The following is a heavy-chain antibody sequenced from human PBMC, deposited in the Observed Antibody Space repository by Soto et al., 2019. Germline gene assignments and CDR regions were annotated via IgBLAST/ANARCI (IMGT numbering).Heavy chain of an antibody. D-gene: IGHD3-22*01. Sequence: QITLKESGPTLVKPTQTLTLTCIFSGFSLNTSVVDVGWIRQPPGKALEWLALIYWDDDKSYRPSLKNRLTITKDASKNQVFLTMTNMDPVDTATYYCVLRDRYYESSGYYNWFDYWGQGTLVTVSS. CDR1: GFSLNTSVVD. CDR2: IYWDDDK. CDR3: VLRDRYYESSGYYNWFDY. V-gene: IGHV2-5*02. J-gene: IGHJ4*02.